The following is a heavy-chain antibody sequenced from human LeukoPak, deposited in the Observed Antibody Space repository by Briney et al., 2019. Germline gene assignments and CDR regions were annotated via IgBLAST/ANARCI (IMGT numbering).Heavy chain of an antibody. V-gene: IGHV4-34*01. CDR1: GGSFSGYY. CDR2: INHSGST. CDR3: ARDTPIVVVPAANLVLGGYYYYGMDV. Sequence: SETLSLTCAVYGGSFSGYYWSWIRQPPGKGLEWIGEINHSGSTNYNPSLKSRVTISVDTSKNQFSLKLSSVTAADTAVYYCARDTPIVVVPAANLVLGGYYYYGMDVWGKGTTVTVSS. D-gene: IGHD2-2*01. J-gene: IGHJ6*04.